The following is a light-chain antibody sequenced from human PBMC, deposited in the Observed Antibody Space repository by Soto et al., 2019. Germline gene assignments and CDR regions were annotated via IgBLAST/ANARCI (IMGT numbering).Light chain of an antibody. J-gene: IGKJ5*01. CDR3: RQRHVCRIT. CDR1: QSFRGL. Sequence: EVVLTQSPVTLSYSPGEGATLSCRASQSFRGLLAWYQQKPGQAATLLIYDAYNRAPGIPPRFSGSGSGTTVSLTTSSREPEDAAVNYCRQRHVCRITFGQGTRVEIK. V-gene: IGKV3-11*01. CDR2: DAY.